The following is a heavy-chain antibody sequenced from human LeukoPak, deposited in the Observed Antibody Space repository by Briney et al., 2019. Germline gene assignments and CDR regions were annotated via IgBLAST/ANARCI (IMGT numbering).Heavy chain of an antibody. V-gene: IGHV3-33*01. Sequence: QPGRSLRLSCAASGFSFSSYAMHWVRQAPGKGLEWVAVIWYDGGNKYYADSVKGRFTISRDNSKNTLYLEMNGLRAEDTAVYYCARGLTQIPRLATGLGHWGQGTLVTVSS. J-gene: IGHJ4*02. CDR3: ARGLTQIPRLATGLGH. CDR1: GFSFSSYA. D-gene: IGHD2-21*02. CDR2: IWYDGGNK.